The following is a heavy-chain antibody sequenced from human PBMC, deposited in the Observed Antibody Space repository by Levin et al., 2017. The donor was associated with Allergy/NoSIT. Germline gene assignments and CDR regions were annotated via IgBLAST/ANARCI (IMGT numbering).Heavy chain of an antibody. Sequence: GGSLRLSCAASGFTVSSNYMSWVRQAPGKGLEWVSVIYSGGSTYYADSVKGRFTISRDNSKNTLYLQMNSLRAEDTAVYYCARDRMYYGMDVWGQGTTVTVSS. V-gene: IGHV3-53*01. CDR1: GFTVSSNY. CDR3: ARDRMYYGMDV. CDR2: IYSGGST. J-gene: IGHJ6*02.